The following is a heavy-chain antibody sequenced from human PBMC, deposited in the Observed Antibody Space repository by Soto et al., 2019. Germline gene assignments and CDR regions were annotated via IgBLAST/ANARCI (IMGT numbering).Heavy chain of an antibody. J-gene: IGHJ3*02. D-gene: IGHD3-16*02. CDR3: ARDFWGTYRRDAFDI. CDR1: GDSVSSGSYY. Sequence: QVQLQESGPGLVKPSETLSLTCTVSGDSVSSGSYYWSWIRQPPGKGLEWIGYIYYSGNTNYNPSRKSRVTITADTSKNQFSLKLSAVTAADTAVYYCARDFWGTYRRDAFDIWGQGTMVTVSS. CDR2: IYYSGNT. V-gene: IGHV4-61*01.